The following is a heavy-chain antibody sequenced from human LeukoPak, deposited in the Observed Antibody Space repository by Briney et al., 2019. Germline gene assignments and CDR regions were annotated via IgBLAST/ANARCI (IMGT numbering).Heavy chain of an antibody. CDR3: ARDFDIVVVPAAIGLAYYYGMDV. CDR2: ISSSSSYI. J-gene: IGHJ6*02. Sequence: GGSLRLSCAASGFTFSSYSMNWVRQAPGKGLEWVSSISSSSSYIHYADSVKGRFTISRDNAKNSLYLQMNSLRAEDTAVYYCARDFDIVVVPAAIGLAYYYGMDVWSQGTTVTVSS. CDR1: GFTFSSYS. V-gene: IGHV3-21*01. D-gene: IGHD2-2*02.